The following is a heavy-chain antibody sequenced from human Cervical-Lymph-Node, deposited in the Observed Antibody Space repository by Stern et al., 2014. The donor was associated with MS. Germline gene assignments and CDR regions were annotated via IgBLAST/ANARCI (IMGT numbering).Heavy chain of an antibody. J-gene: IGHJ6*02. CDR1: GFIFGRHT. CDR2: IRKDGRGK. V-gene: IGHV3-23*04. CDR3: ASEDYDYNRDV. Sequence: EVQLVESGGGLVQPGGSLRLSSVGSGFIFGRHTMSWVRQAPGQGLEWVSSIRKDGRGKHYAASGKGRFTIYIDNAKNTLFLQMNGLRGEDTAIYYAASEDYDYNRDVWGQGTTVTVSS.